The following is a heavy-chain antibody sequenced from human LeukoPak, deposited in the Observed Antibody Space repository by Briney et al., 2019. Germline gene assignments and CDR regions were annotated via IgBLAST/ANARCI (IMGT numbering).Heavy chain of an antibody. CDR1: GGTFSSYA. CDR3: ARTYYYDSSGYNDAFDI. V-gene: IGHV1-69*13. Sequence: SVKVSCKASGGTFSSYAISWVRQAPGQGLEWVGGIIPIFGTANYAQKFQGRVTITADESTSTAYMELSSLRSEDTAVYYCARTYYYDSSGYNDAFDIWGQGTMVTVSS. D-gene: IGHD3-22*01. J-gene: IGHJ3*02. CDR2: IIPIFGTA.